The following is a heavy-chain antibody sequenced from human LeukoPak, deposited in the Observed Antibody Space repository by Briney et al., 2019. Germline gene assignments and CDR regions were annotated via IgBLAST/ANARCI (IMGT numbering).Heavy chain of an antibody. CDR2: VNAGNGNT. Sequence: GASVKVSCKASGYTFTSYSVHWVRQAPGQRLEWMGWVNAGNGNTKYSQKFQGRVTITRDTSANTAYMELSSLQSEDTAVYHCARGEAEGLDYWGQGLLANVSS. V-gene: IGHV1-3*01. CDR1: GYTFTSYS. CDR3: ARGEAEGLDY. D-gene: IGHD2-15*01. J-gene: IGHJ4*02.